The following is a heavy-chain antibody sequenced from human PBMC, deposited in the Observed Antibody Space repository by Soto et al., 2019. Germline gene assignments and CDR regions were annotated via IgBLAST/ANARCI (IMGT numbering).Heavy chain of an antibody. CDR1: GCTFTSYD. CDR2: MNPNSGNT. D-gene: IGHD3-22*01. Sequence: GASVKVSCKASGCTFTSYDINWVRQATGQGLEWMGWMNPNSGNTGYAQKFQGRVTMTRNTSISTAYMELSSLRSEDTAVYYCARAYDSSGYYGYWGQGXLVTVSS. CDR3: ARAYDSSGYYGY. J-gene: IGHJ4*02. V-gene: IGHV1-8*01.